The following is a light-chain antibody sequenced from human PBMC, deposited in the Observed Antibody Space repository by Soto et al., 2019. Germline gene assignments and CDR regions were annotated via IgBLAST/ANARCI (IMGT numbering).Light chain of an antibody. V-gene: IGKV1-5*01. J-gene: IGKJ2*01. CDR1: QSISSW. Sequence: DIQMTQSPSTLSASVGDRVTITCRASQSISSWLAWYQQKPGKAPKLLIYDASSLESGVPSRFSGSESGTEFTLNISSLQPDDSATYYGQQYNSYPYTFGQGTKLEIK. CDR3: QQYNSYPYT. CDR2: DAS.